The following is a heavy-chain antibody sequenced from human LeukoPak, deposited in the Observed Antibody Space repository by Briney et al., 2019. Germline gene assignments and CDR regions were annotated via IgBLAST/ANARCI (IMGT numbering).Heavy chain of an antibody. Sequence: PGGSLRLSCAASGFTFSSYSMNWVRQAPGKGLEWVSSISSSSSYIYYADSVKGRFTISRDNAKNSLYLQMNSQRAEDTAVYYCARDSDPAMIVVVMVYYGMDVWGQGTTVTVSS. D-gene: IGHD3-22*01. CDR2: ISSSSSYI. CDR3: ARDSDPAMIVVVMVYYGMDV. V-gene: IGHV3-21*01. J-gene: IGHJ6*02. CDR1: GFTFSSYS.